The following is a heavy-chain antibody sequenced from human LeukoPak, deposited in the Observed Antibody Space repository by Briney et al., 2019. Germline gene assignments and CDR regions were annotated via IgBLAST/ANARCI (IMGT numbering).Heavy chain of an antibody. V-gene: IGHV4-59*08. CDR1: GGSIGTYY. CDR2: IYVTGT. CDR3: ARHIGGGIEDMDV. Sequence: SETLSLACTVSGGSIGTYYWSWIRQSPGRGLEWIGYIYVTGTRYNPYLQSRVTISVDRSRNQFFLKMSSVTAADTAVYYCARHIGGGIEDMDVWGKGTKVIVSS. J-gene: IGHJ6*03. D-gene: IGHD3-16*02.